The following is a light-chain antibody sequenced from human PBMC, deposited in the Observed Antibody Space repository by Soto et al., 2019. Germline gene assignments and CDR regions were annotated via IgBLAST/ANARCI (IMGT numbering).Light chain of an antibody. V-gene: IGKV1-5*01. J-gene: IGKJ1*01. Sequence: DNHITQSPSTLCAYVGGRVTITCRASQSISSWLAWYQQKPGKAPKLLIYDASSLESGVPSRFSGSGSGTEFTLTISSLQPDDFATYYCQQYNSYSPRTFGQGTKVDIK. CDR1: QSISSW. CDR2: DAS. CDR3: QQYNSYSPRT.